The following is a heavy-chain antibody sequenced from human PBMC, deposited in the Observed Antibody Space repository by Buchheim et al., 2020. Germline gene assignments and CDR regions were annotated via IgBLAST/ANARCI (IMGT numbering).Heavy chain of an antibody. V-gene: IGHV3-30-3*01. CDR2: VSHDGSNE. CDR3: AREREMATINDFDY. CDR1: GFTFSRYA. D-gene: IGHD5-24*01. J-gene: IGHJ4*02. Sequence: QVQLVESGGGVVQPGRSLRLSCAASGFTFSRYAMHWVRQAPGKGLEWVAIVSHDGSNEYYTDSVKGRFTISRDNYKNTMYLQMNSLRVEDTALYYCAREREMATINDFDYWGQGTL.